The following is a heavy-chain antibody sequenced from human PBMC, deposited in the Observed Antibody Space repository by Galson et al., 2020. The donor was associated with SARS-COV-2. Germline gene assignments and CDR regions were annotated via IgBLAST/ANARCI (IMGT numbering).Heavy chain of an antibody. J-gene: IGHJ4*02. CDR2: ISSSSTI. V-gene: IGHV3-48*04. CDR1: GFTFSSYS. CDR3: ASLYDYTI. D-gene: IGHD4-4*01. Sequence: GESLKISCAASGFTFSSYSMNWVRQAPGKGLEWVSYISSSSTIYYADSVKGRFTISRDNAKNSLYLQMNSLRAEDTAVYYCASLYDYTIWGQGTLVTVSS.